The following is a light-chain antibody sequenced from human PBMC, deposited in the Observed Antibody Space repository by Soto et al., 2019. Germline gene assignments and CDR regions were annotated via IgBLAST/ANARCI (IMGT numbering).Light chain of an antibody. CDR1: QSIDKW. J-gene: IGKJ1*01. Sequence: DIQMTQSPSTLSASVGDRVTVTCRASQSIDKWLAWYQQKPGKAPKLLMYKASLLQSGIPSRFRGSGSWTEFTLTINSLQSDDVASYYCQQYSKYPWTFGQGTKVEV. CDR2: KAS. V-gene: IGKV1-5*03. CDR3: QQYSKYPWT.